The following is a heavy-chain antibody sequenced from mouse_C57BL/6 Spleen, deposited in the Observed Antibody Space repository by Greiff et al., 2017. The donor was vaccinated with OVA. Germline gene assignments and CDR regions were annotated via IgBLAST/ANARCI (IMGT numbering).Heavy chain of an antibody. D-gene: IGHD2-3*01. CDR3: ARKGDGYSSWGMDY. Sequence: VKLQESGPGLVQPSQSLSITCTVSGFSLTSYGVHWVRQSPGKGLEWLGVIWSGGSTDYNAAFISRLSISKDNSKSQVFFKMNSLQADDTAIYYCARKGDGYSSWGMDYWGQGTSVTVSS. J-gene: IGHJ4*01. V-gene: IGHV2-2*01. CDR1: GFSLTSYG. CDR2: IWSGGST.